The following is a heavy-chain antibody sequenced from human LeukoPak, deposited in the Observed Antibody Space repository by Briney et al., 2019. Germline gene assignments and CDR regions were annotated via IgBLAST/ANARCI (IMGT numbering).Heavy chain of an antibody. D-gene: IGHD5-12*01. J-gene: IGHJ3*02. CDR3: ARGLVLATDDAFDI. Sequence: PSETLSLTCTVSGGSIRSYFWSWLRQPPGKGLEWIGYIWDTEITDYNPSLKSRVTISLDTSKNHFSLKLRSVTAADAALYFCARGLVLATDDAFDIWGQGTLVTVSS. V-gene: IGHV4-59*01. CDR1: GGSIRSYF. CDR2: IWDTEIT.